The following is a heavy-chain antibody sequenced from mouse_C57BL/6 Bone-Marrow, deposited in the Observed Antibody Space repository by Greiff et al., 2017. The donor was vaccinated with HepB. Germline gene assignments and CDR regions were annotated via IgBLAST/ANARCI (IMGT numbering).Heavy chain of an antibody. CDR3: ARNYDYYCDY. Sequence: QVQLKESGAELVMPGASVKLSCKASGYTFTSYWMHWVKQRPGQGLEWIGEIDPTDSNTNYNQKVKGKTTLTVDKSSSTAYMQLSSLTSEDSAVYYCARNYDYYCDYWGQGTTLTVSS. D-gene: IGHD2-4*01. CDR1: GYTFTSYW. CDR2: IDPTDSNT. J-gene: IGHJ2*01. V-gene: IGHV1-69*01.